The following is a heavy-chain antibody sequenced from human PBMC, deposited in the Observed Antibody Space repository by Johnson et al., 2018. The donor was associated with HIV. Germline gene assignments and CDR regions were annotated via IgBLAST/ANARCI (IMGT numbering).Heavy chain of an antibody. J-gene: IGHJ3*02. Sequence: QVQLVESGGGAVQPGGSLRISCTASGLTFSNYDMHWVRQSPGRWLEEVAFIQYDGKNKYYVDSVKGRFTISRDNAKNSLHLQMNSLRAEDTAVYFCARVRRQLVRLSAFDIWGQGTLVTVSS. CDR2: IQYDGKNK. V-gene: IGHV3-30*02. CDR3: ARVRRQLVRLSAFDI. D-gene: IGHD6-6*01. CDR1: GLTFSNYD.